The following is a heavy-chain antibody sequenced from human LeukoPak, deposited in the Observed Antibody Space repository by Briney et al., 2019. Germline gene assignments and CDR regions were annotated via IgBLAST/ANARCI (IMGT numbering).Heavy chain of an antibody. Sequence: PSETLSLTCAVSGGSISSGGYSWSWIRQPPGKGLEWIGYIYHSGSTYYNPSLKSRVTISVDTSKNQFSLKLSSVTAADTAVYYCARVVGSGDYYGMDVWGQGTTVTVSS. CDR1: GGSISSGGYS. V-gene: IGHV4-30-2*01. D-gene: IGHD6-19*01. CDR2: IYHSGST. CDR3: ARVVGSGDYYGMDV. J-gene: IGHJ6*02.